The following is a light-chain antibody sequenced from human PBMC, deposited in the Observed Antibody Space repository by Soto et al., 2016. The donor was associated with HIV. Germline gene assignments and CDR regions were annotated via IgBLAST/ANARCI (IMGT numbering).Light chain of an antibody. CDR2: AAI. CDR3: QKYNNDLT. Sequence: DIQLTQSPSSLSASMGDRVSITCRASQDISNYLAWYQQKPGEVPKLLIFAAISLQSGVPSRFSGRGSGTQFTLTISSLQPEDIGTYYCQKYNNDLTFGEGPRWRS. J-gene: IGKJ4*01. V-gene: IGKV1-27*01. CDR1: QDISNY.